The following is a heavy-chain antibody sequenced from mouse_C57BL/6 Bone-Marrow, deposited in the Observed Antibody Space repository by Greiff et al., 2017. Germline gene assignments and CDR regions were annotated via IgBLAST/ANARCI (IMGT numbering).Heavy chain of an antibody. CDR1: GYTFTSYW. V-gene: IGHV1-64*01. J-gene: IGHJ3*01. CDR3: ARWYDYAWFAY. D-gene: IGHD2-4*01. CDR2: IHPNSGST. Sequence: VQLQQPGAELVKPGASVKLSCKASGYTFTSYWMHWVKQRPGQGLEWIGMIHPNSGSTNYNEKFKSKATLTVDKSSSTAYMQLSSLTSEDSAVYYCARWYDYAWFAYWGQGTLVTVSA.